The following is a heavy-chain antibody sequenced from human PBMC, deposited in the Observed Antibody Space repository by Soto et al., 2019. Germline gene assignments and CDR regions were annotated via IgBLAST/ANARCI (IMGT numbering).Heavy chain of an antibody. D-gene: IGHD3-22*01. V-gene: IGHV4-4*07. Sequence: SDTLSLTCTVSGGSISPYYWNWIPQPAGKGLEWIGRIYASGSTNYNPSLKSRVIMSVDTSKKQFSLKLRSVTAADTAVYYCARDFVESSGSYYSYHYAMDVXGPGTTVS. CDR1: GGSISPYY. CDR3: ARDFVESSGSYYSYHYAMDV. J-gene: IGHJ6*02. CDR2: IYASGST.